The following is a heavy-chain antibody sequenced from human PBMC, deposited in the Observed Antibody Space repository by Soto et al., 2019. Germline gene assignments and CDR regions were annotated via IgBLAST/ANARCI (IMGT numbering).Heavy chain of an antibody. V-gene: IGHV3-7*03. CDR2: IKQDGSEK. D-gene: IGHD5-18*01. J-gene: IGHJ4*02. Sequence: EVQLVESGGGLVQPGGSLRLSCAASGFTFSSYWMSWVRQAPGKGLEWVANIKQDGSEKYYVDSVKGRFTISRDNAKNSLYMQMNSLRAEDTAVYYCARGGVRWIQLWLRDWGQGTLVTVYS. CDR3: ARGGVRWIQLWLRD. CDR1: GFTFSSYW.